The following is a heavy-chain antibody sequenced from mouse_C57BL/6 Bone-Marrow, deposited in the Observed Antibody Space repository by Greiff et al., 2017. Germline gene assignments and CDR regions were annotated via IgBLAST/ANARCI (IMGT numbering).Heavy chain of an antibody. V-gene: IGHV5-6*02. CDR1: GFTFSSYG. CDR3: ASSSWALFAY. D-gene: IGHD1-1*01. J-gene: IGHJ3*01. CDR2: ISSGGSYT. Sequence: DVKLQESGGDLVKPGGSLKLSCAASGFTFSSYGMSWVRQTPDKRLEWVATISSGGSYTYYPDSVKGRFTISRDNAKNTLYLQMSSLKSEDTAMYYCASSSWALFAYWGQGTLVTVSA.